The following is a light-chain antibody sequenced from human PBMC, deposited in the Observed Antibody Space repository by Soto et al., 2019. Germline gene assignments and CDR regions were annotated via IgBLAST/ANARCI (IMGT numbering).Light chain of an antibody. CDR3: SSYAGSSNV. J-gene: IGLJ1*01. V-gene: IGLV2-8*01. CDR2: EVN. Sequence: QTPLTPPPSATGSPGQSVAISCTATSSDVGGYNYVSWYQQHPGKAPKLMIYEVNKRPSGVPDRFSGSKSGNTASLTVSGLQAENEADYYCSSYAGSSNVFGTGTKVTVL. CDR1: SSDVGGYNY.